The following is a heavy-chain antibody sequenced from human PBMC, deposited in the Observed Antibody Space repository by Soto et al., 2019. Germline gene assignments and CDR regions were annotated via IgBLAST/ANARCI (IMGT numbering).Heavy chain of an antibody. CDR1: GDSISSRSYY. D-gene: IGHD2-21*02. CDR2: IHYSGTT. V-gene: IGHV4-39*01. Sequence: NPSETLSLTCTVTGDSISSRSYYWGWIREPQGTGLEWIGSIHYSGTTYNTPSLRSRASMSIDASKHQFSLKLKPVTAADTALYFCAGQRTSVVTQAYFDVWGPGSLVTVSS. J-gene: IGHJ4*02. CDR3: AGQRTSVVTQAYFDV.